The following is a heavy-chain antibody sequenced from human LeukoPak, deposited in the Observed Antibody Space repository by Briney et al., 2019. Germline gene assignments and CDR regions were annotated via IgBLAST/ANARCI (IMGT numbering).Heavy chain of an antibody. CDR2: ISGSGGST. J-gene: IGHJ4*02. CDR3: ARDSTIPGYSSGWYGGYDY. Sequence: SGGSLRLSCAASGFTFSSYAMSWVRQAPGKGLEWVSAISGSGGSTYYADSVKGRFTISRDNSKNTLYLQMNSLRAEDTAVYYCARDSTIPGYSSGWYGGYDYWGQGTLVTVSS. V-gene: IGHV3-23*01. D-gene: IGHD6-19*01. CDR1: GFTFSSYA.